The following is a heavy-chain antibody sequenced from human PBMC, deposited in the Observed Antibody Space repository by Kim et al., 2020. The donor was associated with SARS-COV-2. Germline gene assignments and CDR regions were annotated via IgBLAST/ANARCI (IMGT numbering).Heavy chain of an antibody. V-gene: IGHV7-4-1*02. CDR1: GYTFTSYA. D-gene: IGHD3-10*01. CDR3: ARGPYGSGSATSNYYYYGMDV. Sequence: ASVKVSCKASGYTFTSYAMNWVRQAPGQGLEWMGWINTNTGNPTYAQGFTGRFVFSLDTSVSTAYLQISSLKAEDTAVYYCARGPYGSGSATSNYYYYGMDVWGQGTTVTVSS. CDR2: INTNTGNP. J-gene: IGHJ6*02.